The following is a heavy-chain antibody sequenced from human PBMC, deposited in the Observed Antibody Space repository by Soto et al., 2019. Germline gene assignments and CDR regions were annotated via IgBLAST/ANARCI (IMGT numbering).Heavy chain of an antibody. V-gene: IGHV3-30-3*01. CDR2: ISYEDGNNK. J-gene: IGHJ4*02. D-gene: IGHD4-17*01. CDR3: ARDKRETYGDYVDY. CDR1: GFTFRSYA. Sequence: HPGGSLRLSCAASGFTFRSYAMHWVRQAPGKGLEWVAVISYEDGNNKYYADSVKGRFTISRDNSKSTLYLQMNSLRAEDTGVYYCARDKRETYGDYVDYWGQGTLVTVSS.